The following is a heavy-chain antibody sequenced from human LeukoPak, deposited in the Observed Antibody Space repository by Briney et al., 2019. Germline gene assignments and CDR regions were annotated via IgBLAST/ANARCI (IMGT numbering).Heavy chain of an antibody. V-gene: IGHV5-10-1*01. Sequence: GESLKISCKGSGYSFTSYWISWVRQMPEKGLEWMGRIDPSDSYTNYSPSFQGHVTISADKSISTAYLQWSSLKASDTAMYYCAREGQGTDAFDIWGQGTMVTVSS. CDR2: IDPSDSYT. J-gene: IGHJ3*02. CDR3: AREGQGTDAFDI. CDR1: GYSFTSYW.